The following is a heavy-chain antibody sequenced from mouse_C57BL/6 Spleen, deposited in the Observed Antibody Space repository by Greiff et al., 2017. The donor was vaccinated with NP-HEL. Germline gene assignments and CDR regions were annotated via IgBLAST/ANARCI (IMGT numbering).Heavy chain of an antibody. J-gene: IGHJ2*01. D-gene: IGHD2-4*01. CDR2: INPSSGYT. CDR3: ARSREYDYDGG. CDR1: GYTFTSYW. V-gene: IGHV1-7*01. Sequence: VQLQQSGAELAKPGASVKLSCKASGYTFTSYWMHWVKQRPGQGLEWIGYINPSSGYTKYNQKFKDKATLTADKSSSTAYMQLSSLTYADSAVYDCARSREYDYDGGWGQGTTLTVSS.